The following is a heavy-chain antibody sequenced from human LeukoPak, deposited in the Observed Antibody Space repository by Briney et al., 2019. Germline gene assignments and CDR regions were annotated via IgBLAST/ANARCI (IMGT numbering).Heavy chain of an antibody. Sequence: SETLSLTCTVSGGSISSYYWSWIRQPAGKGLEWIGRIYTSGSTNYNPSLKSRVTMSVDTSKNQFSLKLSSVTAADTAVYYCARGRPPSVSTKYSGYGSNYYYMDVWGKGTTVTVSS. CDR2: IYTSGST. V-gene: IGHV4-4*07. J-gene: IGHJ6*03. CDR3: ARGRPPSVSTKYSGYGSNYYYMDV. D-gene: IGHD5-12*01. CDR1: GGSISSYY.